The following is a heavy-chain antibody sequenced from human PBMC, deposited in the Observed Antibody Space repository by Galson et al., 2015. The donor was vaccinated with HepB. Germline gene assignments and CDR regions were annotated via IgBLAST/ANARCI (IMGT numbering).Heavy chain of an antibody. CDR2: INTSGKT. CDR1: GGSISNGSHY. Sequence: SLTCTVSGGSISNGSHYWSWIRQPAGRGLEWIGRINTSGKTNYNPSLESRVTMSVDTSRNQFSLRLNSVTAADTAVYYCARDSPPNVAVGWGQGTLVTVSS. J-gene: IGHJ4*02. CDR3: ARDSPPNVAVG. V-gene: IGHV4-61*02. D-gene: IGHD6-19*01.